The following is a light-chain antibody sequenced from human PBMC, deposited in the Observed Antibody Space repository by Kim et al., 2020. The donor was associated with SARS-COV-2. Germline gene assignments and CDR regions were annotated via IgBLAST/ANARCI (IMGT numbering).Light chain of an antibody. V-gene: IGLV1-44*01. Sequence: GHSVTISCSRSSSNIGTNTINWYQQLPGTAPKLLIYTTNQRPSGVPDRFSGSKSGTSASLAISGLQSEDEGDYYCGAWDDTLKGYVFGTGTKVTVL. J-gene: IGLJ1*01. CDR1: SSNIGTNT. CDR2: TTN. CDR3: GAWDDTLKGYV.